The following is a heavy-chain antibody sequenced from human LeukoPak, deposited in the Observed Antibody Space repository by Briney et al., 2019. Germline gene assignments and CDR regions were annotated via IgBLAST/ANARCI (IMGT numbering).Heavy chain of an antibody. V-gene: IGHV3-49*03. J-gene: IGHJ4*02. CDR3: TRGSSVDCSGGSCYSDY. CDR2: IRSKAYGGTT. D-gene: IGHD2-15*01. Sequence: PGGSLRLSCTASGFAFGDYAMSWFRQAPGKGLEWVGFIRSKAYGGTTEYAASVKGRFTISRDDSKSIAYLQMNSLKTEDTAVYYCTRGSSVDCSGGSCYSDYWGQGTLVTVSS. CDR1: GFAFGDYA.